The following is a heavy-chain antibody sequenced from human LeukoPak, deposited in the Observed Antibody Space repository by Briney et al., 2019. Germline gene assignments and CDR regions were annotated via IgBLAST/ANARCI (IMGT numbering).Heavy chain of an antibody. CDR3: ARDWRWLRLKGSAFDI. Sequence: TGGSLRLSCAASGFTFSSYAMHWVRQAPGKGLEWVAVISYDGSNKYYADSVKGRFTISRDNSKSTLYLQMNSLRAEDTAVYYCARDWRWLRLKGSAFDIWGQGTMVTVSS. D-gene: IGHD5-12*01. J-gene: IGHJ3*02. CDR1: GFTFSSYA. CDR2: ISYDGSNK. V-gene: IGHV3-30*04.